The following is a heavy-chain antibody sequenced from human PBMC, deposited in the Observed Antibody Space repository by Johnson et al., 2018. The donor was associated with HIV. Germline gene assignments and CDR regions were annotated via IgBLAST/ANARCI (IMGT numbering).Heavy chain of an antibody. D-gene: IGHD7-27*01. CDR1: EFAFSSYD. J-gene: IGHJ3*01. V-gene: IGHV3-13*01. Sequence: VQLVESGGGVVQPGRSLRLPCAASEFAFSSYDMHWVRQAPGKGLEWVSSIGTAGDTYYSGSVKGRFTICRENAKNSLYLQMNSLRAGDTAVYYCARENWGAFDLWGQGTMVTVSS. CDR3: ARENWGAFDL. CDR2: IGTAGDT.